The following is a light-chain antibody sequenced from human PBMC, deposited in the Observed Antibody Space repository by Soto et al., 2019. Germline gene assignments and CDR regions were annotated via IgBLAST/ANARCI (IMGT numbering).Light chain of an antibody. CDR1: SSDVGGYNY. Sequence: QSVLTQPPSASGSPGQSVTISCTGTSSDVGGYNYVSWYQQHPGKAPKLMICEVSKRPAGVPDRFSGSKSGNTASLTVSGLQAEDEADYYCSSYAGTLWVFGGGTKVTVL. J-gene: IGLJ3*02. V-gene: IGLV2-8*01. CDR3: SSYAGTLWV. CDR2: EVS.